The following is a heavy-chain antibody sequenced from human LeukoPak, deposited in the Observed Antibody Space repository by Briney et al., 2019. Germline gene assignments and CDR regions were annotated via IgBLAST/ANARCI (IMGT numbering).Heavy chain of an antibody. CDR2: INPNSGGT. D-gene: IGHD2-2*01. V-gene: IGHV1-2*02. J-gene: IGHJ6*02. Sequence: ASVKVSCKASGYTFTGYYMHWVRQAPGQGVEWMGWINPNSGGTNYAQKFQGRVTMTRDTSISTAYMELSRLRSDDTAVYYCASRDIVVVPAATPFYYGMDVWGQGTTVAVSS. CDR3: ASRDIVVVPAATPFYYGMDV. CDR1: GYTFTGYY.